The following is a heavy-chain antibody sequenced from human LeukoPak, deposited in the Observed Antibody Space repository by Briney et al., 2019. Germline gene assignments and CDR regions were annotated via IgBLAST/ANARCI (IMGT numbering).Heavy chain of an antibody. CDR1: GGSISSSSYH. CDR2: IYYSGST. J-gene: IGHJ3*01. Sequence: SETLSLTCTVSGGSISSSSYHWGWIRQPPGKGLEWIGSIYYSGSTYYNPSLKSRVAISIDTSKNQFSLKLSSVTAADTAVYYCARTHSSPWGQGTMVTVSS. CDR3: ARTHSSP. V-gene: IGHV4-39*01. D-gene: IGHD3-22*01.